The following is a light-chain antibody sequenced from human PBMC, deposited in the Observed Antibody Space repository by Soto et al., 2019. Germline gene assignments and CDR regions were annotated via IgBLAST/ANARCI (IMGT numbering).Light chain of an antibody. CDR3: HKSYRSWT. Sequence: DIQMTQSPSSLSASVGDRVTITCRASQSIRSHLNWYQQKPGKAPNLLIFAASTLHSGVPSRFSGSGSGKDFTLTISSLQPEDFGTFYCHKSYRSWTFGQGTKVDSK. CDR2: AAS. J-gene: IGKJ1*01. V-gene: IGKV1-39*01. CDR1: QSIRSH.